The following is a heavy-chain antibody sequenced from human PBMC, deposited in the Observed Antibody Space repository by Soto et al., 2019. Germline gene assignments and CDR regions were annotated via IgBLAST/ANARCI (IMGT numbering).Heavy chain of an antibody. Sequence: GGSLRLSCAASGFTFSSYAMHWVRQAPGKGLEWVAVISYDGSNKYYADSVKGRFTISRDNSKNTLYLQMNSLRAEDTAVYYCARDPWDSSGYYWLWYWGQGTLVTVSS. CDR1: GFTFSSYA. CDR3: ARDPWDSSGYYWLWY. D-gene: IGHD3-22*01. CDR2: ISYDGSNK. V-gene: IGHV3-30-3*01. J-gene: IGHJ4*02.